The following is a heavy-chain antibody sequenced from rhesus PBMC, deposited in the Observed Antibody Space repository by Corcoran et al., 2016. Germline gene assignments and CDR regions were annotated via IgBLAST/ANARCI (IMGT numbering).Heavy chain of an antibody. V-gene: IGHV4-169*02. Sequence: QLQLQESGPGLVKPSETLSVTCAVSGGSISSSYWSWIRQAPGKGLEWIGYIYGSGSSTNYNPSLNSRVTRLVDTFKHQLSLKLSSVTAADTALYYCAREGVGAAAGPFDYWGQGVLVTVSS. CDR3: AREGVGAAAGPFDY. CDR2: IYGSGSST. CDR1: GGSISSSY. J-gene: IGHJ4*01. D-gene: IGHD6-31*01.